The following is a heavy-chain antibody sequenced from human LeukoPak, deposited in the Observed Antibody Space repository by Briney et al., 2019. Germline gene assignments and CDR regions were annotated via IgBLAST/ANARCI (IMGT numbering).Heavy chain of an antibody. V-gene: IGHV3-21*01. J-gene: IGHJ4*02. D-gene: IGHD2-21*02. CDR2: ISSSSSHI. CDR3: ARSDYCGGDCYSSLSNY. CDR1: GFTFRSYS. Sequence: GGSLRLSCAASGFTFRSYSMNWVRQAPGKGLEWVSSISSSSSHIYYADSVKGRFTISRDDAKNSLYLQMNSLRAEDTAVYFCARSDYCGGDCYSSLSNYWGQGTLVTVSS.